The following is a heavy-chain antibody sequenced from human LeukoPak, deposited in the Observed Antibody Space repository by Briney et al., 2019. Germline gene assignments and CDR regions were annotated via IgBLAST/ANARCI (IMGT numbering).Heavy chain of an antibody. V-gene: IGHV1-18*01. D-gene: IGHD6-19*01. J-gene: IGHJ4*02. CDR3: ARGSQGSGWYSGDY. CDR1: GYTFTSYS. CDR2: ISPYNGNT. Sequence: ASVKVSCKASGYTFTSYSISWVRQAPGQGLEWMGWISPYNGNTNYAQKLQGRVTVTTDTSTSTAYMELRSLRSDDTAMYYCARGSQGSGWYSGDYWGQGTLVTVSS.